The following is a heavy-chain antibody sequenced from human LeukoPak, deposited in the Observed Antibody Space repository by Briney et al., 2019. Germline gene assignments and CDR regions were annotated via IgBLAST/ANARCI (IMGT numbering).Heavy chain of an antibody. CDR2: ISYDGSNK. CDR1: GFTFSSYA. Sequence: GGSLRLSCAASGFTFSSYAMHWVRQAPGKGLEWVAVISYDGSNKYYADSVKGRFTISRDNSKNTLYLQMNTLRAEDTAVYYCATEMYSSSWALFDYWGQGTLVTVSS. V-gene: IGHV3-30-3*01. D-gene: IGHD6-13*01. J-gene: IGHJ4*02. CDR3: ATEMYSSSWALFDY.